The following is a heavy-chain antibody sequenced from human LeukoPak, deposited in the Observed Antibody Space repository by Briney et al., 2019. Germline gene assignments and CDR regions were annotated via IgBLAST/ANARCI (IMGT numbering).Heavy chain of an antibody. CDR1: GGSISSSSYY. CDR3: ARSRGLETYYYDSSGPYYFDY. D-gene: IGHD3-22*01. V-gene: IGHV4-39*07. J-gene: IGHJ4*02. CDR2: IYYSGST. Sequence: SETLSLTCTVSGGSISSSSYYWGWIRQPPGKRREWIGSIYYSGSTYYIPSLKSRVTISVETSKNQFSLKLSSVTAADTAVYYCARSRGLETYYYDSSGPYYFDYWGQGTLVTVSS.